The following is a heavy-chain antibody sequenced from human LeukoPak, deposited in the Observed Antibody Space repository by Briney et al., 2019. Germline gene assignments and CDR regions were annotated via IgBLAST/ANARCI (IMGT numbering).Heavy chain of an antibody. Sequence: PSETLSLTCAVYGGSFSGYYWSWIRQPPGKGLEWIGEINHSGSTNYNPSLKSRVTISVDTSKNQFSLKLSSVTAADTAVYYCARRWGTLLFDYWGQGTLVTVSS. J-gene: IGHJ4*02. CDR3: ARRWGTLLFDY. CDR2: INHSGST. V-gene: IGHV4-34*01. D-gene: IGHD3-16*01. CDR1: GGSFSGYY.